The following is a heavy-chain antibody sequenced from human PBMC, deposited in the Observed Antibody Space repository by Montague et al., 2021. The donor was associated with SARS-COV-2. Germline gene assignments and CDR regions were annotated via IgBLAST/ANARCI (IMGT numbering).Heavy chain of an antibody. J-gene: IGHJ5*02. D-gene: IGHD3-22*01. CDR3: ARGPRITMIVVVITDIWFDP. CDR1: GGSISSSSYF. Sequence: SETLSLTCTVSGGSISSSSYFWGWIRQPPGKGLEWIGSIYYSGSTNHNPSLKSRVTTSVDTSKNQFSLKLTSVTAADTAVYYCARGPRITMIVVVITDIWFDPWGQGTLVTVSS. CDR2: IYYSGST. V-gene: IGHV4-39*07.